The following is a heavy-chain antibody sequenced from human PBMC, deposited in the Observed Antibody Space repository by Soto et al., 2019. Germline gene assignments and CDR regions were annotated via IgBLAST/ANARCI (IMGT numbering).Heavy chain of an antibody. V-gene: IGHV3-30*04. CDR3: ARDLSGYGYDY. CDR1: GFTFSSYA. CDR2: ISYDGSIK. J-gene: IGHJ4*02. Sequence: QVPLVESGGGVVQPGRSLKLSCADSGFTFSSYAMHWVRQAPGQGLEWVAIISYDGSIKYYADSVKGRFTISRDNSKNTLDLQMNSLRAEDTAVYYCARDLSGYGYDYWGQGTLVTVAA. D-gene: IGHD5-18*01.